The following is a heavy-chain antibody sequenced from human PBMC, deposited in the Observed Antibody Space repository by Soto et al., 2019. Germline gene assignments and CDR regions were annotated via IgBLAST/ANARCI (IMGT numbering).Heavy chain of an antibody. CDR3: ARDQNGSPHFDY. D-gene: IGHD1-26*01. CDR2: SYYSGST. CDR1: GASIRSYY. Sequence: QVHLQESGPGLVKPSETLSLTCTVSGASIRSYYWSWIRQPSGKGLEWIGFSYYSGSTNYNPSLNSRVTISVDTSKNQFSLKLTSVTAADTAVYYCARDQNGSPHFDYWGQGILVTVSS. V-gene: IGHV4-59*01. J-gene: IGHJ4*02.